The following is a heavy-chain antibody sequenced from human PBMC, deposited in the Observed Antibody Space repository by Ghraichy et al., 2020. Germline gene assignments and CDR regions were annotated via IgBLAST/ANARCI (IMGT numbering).Heavy chain of an antibody. CDR3: ARDSGFTFDY. Sequence: SETLSLTCTVSGGSISSGGYYWSWIRQHPGKGLEWIGYIYYSGSTYYNPSLKSRVTISVDTSKNQFSLKLSSVTAADTAVYYCARDSGFTFDYWGQGTLVTVSS. CDR1: GGSISSGGYY. V-gene: IGHV4-31*03. J-gene: IGHJ4*02. CDR2: IYYSGST. D-gene: IGHD3-10*01.